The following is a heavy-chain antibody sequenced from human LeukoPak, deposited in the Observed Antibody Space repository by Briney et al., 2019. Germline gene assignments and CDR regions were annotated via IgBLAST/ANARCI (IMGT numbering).Heavy chain of an antibody. D-gene: IGHD3-22*01. CDR3: ARGLSYYYDSSGYHHFDY. V-gene: IGHV1-18*01. CDR1: GYTFTSYG. CDR2: ISAYNGNT. Sequence: GASVKVSCNASGYTFTSYGISRVRQAPGQGPEWMGWISAYNGNTNYAQKLQGRVTMTTDTSTSTAYMELRSLRSDDTAVYYCARGLSYYYDSSGYHHFDYWGQGTLVTVSS. J-gene: IGHJ4*02.